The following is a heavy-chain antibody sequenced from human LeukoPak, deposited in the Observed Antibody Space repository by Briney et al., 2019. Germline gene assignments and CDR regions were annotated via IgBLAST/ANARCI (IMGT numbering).Heavy chain of an antibody. CDR2: ISHDGSNK. CDR3: AREYCGGDCYSTTRGGFDI. V-gene: IGHV3-30*14. J-gene: IGHJ3*02. D-gene: IGHD2-21*02. CDR1: GFTFSSYA. Sequence: GGSLRLSCAASGFTFSSYAMHWVRQAPGKGLEWVAVISHDGSNKYYADSVKGRFTISRDNSKNTLYLQMNSLRAEDTAVYYCAREYCGGDCYSTTRGGFDIWGQGTMVTVSS.